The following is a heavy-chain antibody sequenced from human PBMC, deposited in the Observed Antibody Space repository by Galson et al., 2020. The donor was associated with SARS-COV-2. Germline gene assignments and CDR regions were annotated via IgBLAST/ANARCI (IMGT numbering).Heavy chain of an antibody. V-gene: IGHV4-30-2*01. CDR2: IYHSGST. J-gene: IGHJ4*02. CDR1: GGSISSGGYS. CDR3: ARKRSSGYFDY. Sequence: SETLSLTCAVSGGSISSGGYSWSWIRQPPGKGLEWIGYIYHSGSTYYNPSLKSRVTISVDRSKNQFSLKLSSVTAADTAVYYCARKRSSGYFDYWGQGTLVTVSS.